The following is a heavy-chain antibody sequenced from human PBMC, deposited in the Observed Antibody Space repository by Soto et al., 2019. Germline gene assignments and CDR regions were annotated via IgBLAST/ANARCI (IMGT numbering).Heavy chain of an antibody. CDR3: GKEVGGDWFDFDL. J-gene: IGHJ4*02. Sequence: EVQLLESGGGLVQPGGSLTLSCAASGVTLSMYAVTWVRQAPGKGLEWVSSISDSGDRTYYTDSVKGRFTVSRDTSGSTVYLQMRRLRGEDAAVYYCGKEVGGDWFDFDLWGQGTRVTVSS. CDR1: GVTLSMYA. CDR2: ISDSGDRT. D-gene: IGHD3-9*01. V-gene: IGHV3-23*01.